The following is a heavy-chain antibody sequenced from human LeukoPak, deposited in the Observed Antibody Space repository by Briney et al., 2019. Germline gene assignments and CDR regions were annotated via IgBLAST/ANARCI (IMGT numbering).Heavy chain of an antibody. V-gene: IGHV3-23*01. CDR1: GFTFSSYA. Sequence: GGSLRLSCAASGFTFSSYAMSWVRQAPGKGLEWVSAISGSGGSTYYADSVKGRFTISRDNSKNTLYLQMNSLRAEDTAVYYCAKDSWYSSGWFLTEWRNDAFDIWGQGTMVTVSS. J-gene: IGHJ3*02. D-gene: IGHD6-19*01. CDR2: ISGSGGST. CDR3: AKDSWYSSGWFLTEWRNDAFDI.